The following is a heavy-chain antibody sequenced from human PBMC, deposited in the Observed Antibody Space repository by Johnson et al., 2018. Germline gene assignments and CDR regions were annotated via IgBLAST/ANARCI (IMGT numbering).Heavy chain of an antibody. D-gene: IGHD3-22*01. V-gene: IGHV3-30*18. Sequence: QVQLVESGGGVVQPGRSLRLSCAASEFSFSNYGMHWVRQPPGKGLEWVAVISYDGTMEYYVDSVKGRFTISRDNSNSTLYLEMKGLRAEDTAVYYCVKDYYDNNGRALDFWGKGTMVTVSS. J-gene: IGHJ3*01. CDR1: EFSFSNYG. CDR2: ISYDGTME. CDR3: VKDYYDNNGRALDF.